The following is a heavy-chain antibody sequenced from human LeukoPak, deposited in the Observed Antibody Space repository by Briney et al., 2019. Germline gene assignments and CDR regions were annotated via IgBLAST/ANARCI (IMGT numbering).Heavy chain of an antibody. D-gene: IGHD1-14*01. CDR1: GYTFTSYD. Sequence: AASVKVSCKASGYTFTSYDINWVRQATGQGLEWMGWMNPNSANADYAQKFQGRVTITRNTSISTAYMELSSLRFEDTAVYYCARRRVGTHFDYWGQGTLVTVSS. V-gene: IGHV1-8*03. CDR3: ARRRVGTHFDY. CDR2: MNPNSANA. J-gene: IGHJ4*02.